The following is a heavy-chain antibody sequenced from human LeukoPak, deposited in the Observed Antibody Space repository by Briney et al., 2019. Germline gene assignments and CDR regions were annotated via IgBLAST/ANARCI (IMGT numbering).Heavy chain of an antibody. Sequence: SETLSLTCTVSGGSISSSSYYWVWLRQPPGKGLEWIGSIYYSGSTYYNPSLKSRVTISIDTSKNQFSLKLSSVTAADTAVYYCARQGDNWNYGTGYWGQGALVTVSS. J-gene: IGHJ4*02. CDR1: GGSISSSSYY. CDR2: IYYSGST. V-gene: IGHV4-39*01. D-gene: IGHD1-7*01. CDR3: ARQGDNWNYGTGY.